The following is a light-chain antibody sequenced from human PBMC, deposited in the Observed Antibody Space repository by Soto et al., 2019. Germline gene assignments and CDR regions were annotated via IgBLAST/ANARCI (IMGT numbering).Light chain of an antibody. CDR2: ENN. CDR1: SGSIASHY. V-gene: IGLV6-57*02. J-gene: IGLJ3*02. Sequence: NFMLTQPHSVSESPGRTVTISCTGSSGSIASHYVQWYQQRPGSAPTTVIYENNQRPSGVPGRFSASIDSSSNSASLTISGLKTEDEDDYYCQSYDSNNQVFGGGTKLTVL. CDR3: QSYDSNNQV.